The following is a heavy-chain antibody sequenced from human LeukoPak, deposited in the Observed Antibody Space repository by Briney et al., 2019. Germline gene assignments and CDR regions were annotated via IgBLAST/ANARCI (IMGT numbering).Heavy chain of an antibody. CDR1: GFTFRSHS. J-gene: IGHJ3*02. CDR3: ARLSRRSGFGAAFDI. V-gene: IGHV4-4*02. CDR2: IYYTGNI. D-gene: IGHD3-10*01. Sequence: GSLRLSCVASGFTFRSHSMNWVRQPPGKGLEWIGNIYYTGNIYYNPSLNSRVTVSVDTSKNQFSLKLSSVTAADTAVYYCARLSRRSGFGAAFDIWGQGTMVTVSS.